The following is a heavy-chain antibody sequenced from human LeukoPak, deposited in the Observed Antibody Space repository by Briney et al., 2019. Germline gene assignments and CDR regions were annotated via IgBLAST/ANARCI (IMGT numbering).Heavy chain of an antibody. CDR1: GFTFSSYW. D-gene: IGHD1-26*01. CDR2: ISSSSSYI. Sequence: GGSLRLSCAASGFTFSSYWMSWVRQAPGKGLEWVSSISSSSSYIYYADSVKGRFTISRDNAKNSLYLQMNSLRAEDTAVYYCAREKGGATGYWGQGTLVTVSS. V-gene: IGHV3-21*01. J-gene: IGHJ4*02. CDR3: AREKGGATGY.